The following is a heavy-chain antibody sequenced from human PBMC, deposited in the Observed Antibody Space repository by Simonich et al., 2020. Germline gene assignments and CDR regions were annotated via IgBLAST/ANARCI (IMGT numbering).Heavy chain of an antibody. Sequence: EVQLVESGGGLVKPGGSLRLSCAASGFTFSSYSMNWVRRASGKGLEWVSSISSSSSYIYYADSMKGRFTIARDNAKNSLYLQMNSLRAEDTAVYYCARWIAVAGTGAYGMDVWGQGTTVTVSS. J-gene: IGHJ6*02. CDR1: GFTFSSYS. D-gene: IGHD6-19*01. V-gene: IGHV3-21*01. CDR2: ISSSSSYI. CDR3: ARWIAVAGTGAYGMDV.